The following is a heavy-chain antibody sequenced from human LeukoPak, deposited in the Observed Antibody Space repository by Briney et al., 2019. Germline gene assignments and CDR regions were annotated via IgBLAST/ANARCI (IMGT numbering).Heavy chain of an antibody. D-gene: IGHD1-26*01. V-gene: IGHV1-8*02. CDR2: MNPNTGDT. Sequence: ASVRVSCKASGYTFTGYDINWVRQATGQGLEWMGWMNPNTGDTGYAQKFQGRVTMTRNSSIDTAYMELSGLRSEDTAVYYCTRGSLSGSSRDYWGQGNLLTVSS. J-gene: IGHJ4*02. CDR1: GYTFTGYD. CDR3: TRGSLSGSSRDY.